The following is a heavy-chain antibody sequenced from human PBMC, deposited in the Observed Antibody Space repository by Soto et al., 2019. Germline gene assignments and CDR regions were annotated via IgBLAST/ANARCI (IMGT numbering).Heavy chain of an antibody. D-gene: IGHD6-13*01. Sequence: NPSETLSLTCTVSGGSISSSSYYWGWIRQPPGKGLEWIGSIYYSGSTYYNPSLKSRVTISVDTSKNQFSLKLSSVTAADTAVYYCARGSSSWSYKYYYYYGMDVWGQGTTVTVSS. V-gene: IGHV4-39*01. CDR3: ARGSSSWSYKYYYYYGMDV. CDR2: IYYSGST. J-gene: IGHJ6*02. CDR1: GGSISSSSYY.